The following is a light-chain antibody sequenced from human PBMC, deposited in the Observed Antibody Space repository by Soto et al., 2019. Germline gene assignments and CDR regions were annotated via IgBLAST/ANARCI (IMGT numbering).Light chain of an antibody. Sequence: EIGLTQSPGTLSLSQGERATLSCRASQSVSSSYLAWYQQKPGQAPRLLIYGASSRATGIPDRFSGSGSGTEFTINIRRLEPEDFAVYYCQQYGSPIITFGQSTRLEIK. CDR2: GAS. CDR3: QQYGSPIIT. CDR1: QSVSSSY. J-gene: IGKJ5*01. V-gene: IGKV3-20*01.